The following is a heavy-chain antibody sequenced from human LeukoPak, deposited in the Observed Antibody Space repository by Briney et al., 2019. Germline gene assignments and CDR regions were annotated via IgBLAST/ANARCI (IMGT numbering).Heavy chain of an antibody. Sequence: SETLSLTRAVYGGSFSGYYWSWIRQPPGKGLEWIGEINHSGSTNYNPSLKSRVTISVDTSKNQFSLKLSSVTAADTAVYYCARGKYIAVAFFDYWGQGTLVTVSS. CDR3: ARGKYIAVAFFDY. CDR1: GGSFSGYY. V-gene: IGHV4-34*01. D-gene: IGHD6-19*01. J-gene: IGHJ4*02. CDR2: INHSGST.